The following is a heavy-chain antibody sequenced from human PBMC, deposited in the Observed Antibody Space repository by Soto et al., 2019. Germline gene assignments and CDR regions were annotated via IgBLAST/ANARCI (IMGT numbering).Heavy chain of an antibody. CDR1: GYTFINYA. CDR3: AKGILVKPPGTRTFDI. J-gene: IGHJ3*02. Sequence: VQLVQSGAEVKKPGASVKVSCKASGYTFINYAMSWVRQAPGKGLEWVSTIGGGDGSTYYADSVKGRFTISRDNSNSALYLQMNSLRVGDTAIYYCAKGILVKPPGTRTFDIWGQGTMVIVSS. CDR2: IGGGDGST. D-gene: IGHD6-13*01. V-gene: IGHV3-23*04.